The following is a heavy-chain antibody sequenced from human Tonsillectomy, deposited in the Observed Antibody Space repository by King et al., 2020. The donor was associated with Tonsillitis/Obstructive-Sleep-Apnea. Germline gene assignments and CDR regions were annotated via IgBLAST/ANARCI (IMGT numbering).Heavy chain of an antibody. D-gene: IGHD2-15*01. CDR1: GYTFTSNV. CDR3: ARDYCSGGRCYSEWFDP. V-gene: IGHV1-18*01. Sequence: VQLVQSGAEVKKPGASVKVSCKASGYTFTSNVITWVHQAPGQGLGWRGWISPSIGEKNNGKKFQGRVAMTTDTSTGTAYMELRGLRSDDTAVYYCARDYCSGGRCYSEWFDPWGQGTLVTVSS. J-gene: IGHJ5*02. CDR2: ISPSIGEK.